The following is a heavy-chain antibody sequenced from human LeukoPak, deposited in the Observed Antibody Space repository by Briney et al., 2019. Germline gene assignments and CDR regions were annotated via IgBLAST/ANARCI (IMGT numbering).Heavy chain of an antibody. CDR3: ARERDFWSGLDY. V-gene: IGHV3-21*01. CDR1: GFTFSSYS. D-gene: IGHD3-3*01. CDR2: ISSSSSYI. J-gene: IGHJ4*02. Sequence: GGFLRLSCAASGFTFSSYSMNWVRQAPGKGLEWVSSISSSSSYIYYADSVKGRFTISRDNAKNSLYLQMNSLRAEDTAVYYCARERDFWSGLDYWGQGTLVTVSS.